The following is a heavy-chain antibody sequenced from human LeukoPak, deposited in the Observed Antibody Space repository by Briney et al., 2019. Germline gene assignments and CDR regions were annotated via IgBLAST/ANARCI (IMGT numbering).Heavy chain of an antibody. CDR2: INPNSGGT. CDR3: ASIKYGGLFGDFDY. J-gene: IGHJ4*02. Sequence: ASVKVSCKASGYTFTGYYMHWVRQAPGQGLEWMGWINPNSGGTNYAQKFQGRVTTTRDTSISTAYMELSRLRSDDTAVYYCASIKYGGLFGDFDYWGQGTLVTVSS. V-gene: IGHV1-2*02. CDR1: GYTFTGYY. D-gene: IGHD2-21*01.